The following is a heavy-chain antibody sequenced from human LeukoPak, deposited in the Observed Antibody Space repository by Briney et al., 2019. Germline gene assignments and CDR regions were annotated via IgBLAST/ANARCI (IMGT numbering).Heavy chain of an antibody. D-gene: IGHD3-22*01. Sequence: PSETLSLTCTVSGGSISSYYWSRIRQPPGKGLEWIGYIYYSGSTNYNPSLKSRVTTSVDTSKNQFSLKLSSVTAADTAVYYCARTDSSGYYYWFDPWGQGTLVTVSS. CDR2: IYYSGST. V-gene: IGHV4-59*08. CDR3: ARTDSSGYYYWFDP. J-gene: IGHJ5*02. CDR1: GGSISSYY.